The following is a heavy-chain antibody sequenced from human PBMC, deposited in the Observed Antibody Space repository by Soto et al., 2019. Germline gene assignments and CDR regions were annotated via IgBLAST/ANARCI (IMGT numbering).Heavy chain of an antibody. CDR2: INPNSGGT. V-gene: IGHV1-2*02. J-gene: IGHJ6*02. Sequence: ASVKVSCKASGYTFTGYYMHWVRQAPGQGLEWMGWINPNSGGTNYAQKFQGRVTMTRDTSISTAYMELSRLRSDDTAVYYCARALVAGYYYYGMDVWGQGTTVTVSS. CDR1: GYTFTGYY. D-gene: IGHD6-19*01. CDR3: ARALVAGYYYYGMDV.